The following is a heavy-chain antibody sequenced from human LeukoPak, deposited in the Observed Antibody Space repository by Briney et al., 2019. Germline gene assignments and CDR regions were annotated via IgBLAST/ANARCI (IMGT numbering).Heavy chain of an antibody. J-gene: IGHJ4*02. CDR2: INAGNGNT. CDR3: ARDQRYYDSSGYYYYFDY. CDR1: GYTFTSYA. V-gene: IGHV1-3*01. D-gene: IGHD3-22*01. Sequence: GASVKVSCKASGYTFTSYAMHWVRQAPGQRLEWMGWINAGNGNTKYSQKFQGRVTITRDTSASTAYMELSSLRSEDTAVYYCARDQRYYDSSGYYYYFDYWGQGTLVTVSS.